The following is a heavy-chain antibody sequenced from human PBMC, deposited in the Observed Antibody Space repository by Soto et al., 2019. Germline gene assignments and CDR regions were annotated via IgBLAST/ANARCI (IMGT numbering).Heavy chain of an antibody. CDR3: VRGNTGYGNFDS. J-gene: IGHJ4*02. CDR2: MFTDVSTT. D-gene: IGHD5-12*01. Sequence: VGSLRLSFSASVFLLRGFCMHWVRHAPGKGLVWVSRMFTDVSTTYYADSVKGRFTISRDNAKSTLYLQMNSLRDEDTAVYYCVRGNTGYGNFDSWGQGTLVTVSS. CDR1: VFLLRGFC. V-gene: IGHV3-74*01.